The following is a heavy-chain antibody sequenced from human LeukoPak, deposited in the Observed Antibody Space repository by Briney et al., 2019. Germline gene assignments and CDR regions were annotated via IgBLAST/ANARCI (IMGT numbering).Heavy chain of an antibody. CDR3: ASPMVRGVMERDY. Sequence: GGSLRLSCAASGLTFSSYAMSWVRQAPGKGLEWVSATSGSGGSTYYADSVKGRFTISRDNSKNTLYLQMNSLRAEDTAVYYCASPMVRGVMERDYWGQGTLVTVSS. D-gene: IGHD3-10*01. V-gene: IGHV3-23*01. CDR1: GLTFSSYA. J-gene: IGHJ4*02. CDR2: TSGSGGST.